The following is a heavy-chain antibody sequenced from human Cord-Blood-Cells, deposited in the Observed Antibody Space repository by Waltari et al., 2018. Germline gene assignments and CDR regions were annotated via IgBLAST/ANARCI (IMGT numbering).Heavy chain of an antibody. D-gene: IGHD1-1*01. V-gene: IGHV1-69*04. CDR1: GGTFSRSA. CDR2: IIPILGIA. J-gene: IGHJ4*02. Sequence: QVQLVQSGAEAKKPGSSVQVSCKASGGTFSRSAISWVRQAPGQGLEWMGGIIPILGIANYAQKFQGRVTITADESTSTAYMELSSLRSEDTAVYYCARFALEYYFDYWGQGTLVTVSS. CDR3: ARFALEYYFDY.